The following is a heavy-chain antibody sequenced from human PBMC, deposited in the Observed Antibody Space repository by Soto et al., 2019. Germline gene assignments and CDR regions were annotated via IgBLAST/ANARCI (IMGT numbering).Heavy chain of an antibody. CDR3: ASSIVGAAGYYYFYGLDV. Sequence: ASVKVSCKASGGTFSSYAVSWVRQAPGQGLEWMGGIIPIFGTANYAQKFQGRVTITADESASTAYMELTSLRSEDTAVYYCASSIVGAAGYYYFYGLDVWGQGTTVTVSS. D-gene: IGHD1-26*01. CDR1: GGTFSSYA. CDR2: IIPIFGTA. J-gene: IGHJ6*02. V-gene: IGHV1-69*13.